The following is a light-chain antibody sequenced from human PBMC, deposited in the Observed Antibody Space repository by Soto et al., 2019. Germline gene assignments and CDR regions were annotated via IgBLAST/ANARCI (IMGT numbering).Light chain of an antibody. Sequence: EIVMTQPPATLSVSPGERATLSCRASQSVSSDLAWYQQKPGQAPRLLIYGASNRATGIPDRFSGSGSGTDFTLTISRLEPEDFAVYYCQQYGSSGTFGQGTKVDIK. J-gene: IGKJ1*01. CDR1: QSVSSD. CDR3: QQYGSSGT. V-gene: IGKV3-20*01. CDR2: GAS.